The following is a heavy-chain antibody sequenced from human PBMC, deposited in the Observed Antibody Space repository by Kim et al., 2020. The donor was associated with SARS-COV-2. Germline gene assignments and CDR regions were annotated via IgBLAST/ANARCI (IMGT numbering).Heavy chain of an antibody. Sequence: ASVKVSCTVSGYNITELSIHWVRQAPGKGLEWMGGFDPEDDEITYAQNLQGRVTMTEDTSTDTAYMELSSLTYEDTAVYFCATGASHWGQGTLVTVSS. CDR2: FDPEDDEI. V-gene: IGHV1-24*01. J-gene: IGHJ4*02. CDR3: ATGASH. CDR1: GYNITELS.